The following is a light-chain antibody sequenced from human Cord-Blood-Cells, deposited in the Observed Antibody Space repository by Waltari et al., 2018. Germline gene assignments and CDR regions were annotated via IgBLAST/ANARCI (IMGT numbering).Light chain of an antibody. V-gene: IGKV1-33*01. CDR3: QQYDNLPLT. CDR1: QDISNY. J-gene: IGKJ4*01. CDR2: DAS. Sequence: DIQITQSPSSLSASVGDKVTITCQASQDISNYLNGYQQKTGKAPKLLIYDASNLETGVPARFSGSGAGTDFTFTISSLQTEDIATYYCQQYDNLPLTFGGGTKVEIK.